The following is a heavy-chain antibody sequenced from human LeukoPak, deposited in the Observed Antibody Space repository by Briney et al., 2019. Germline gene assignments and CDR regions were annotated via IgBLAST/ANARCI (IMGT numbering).Heavy chain of an antibody. CDR2: IKSKTDGGTT. D-gene: IGHD5-18*01. V-gene: IGHV3-15*01. J-gene: IGHJ3*02. Sequence: GGSLRLSCAASGFTFSNAWMSWVRQAPGKGLEWVGHIKSKTDGGTTDYAAPVKGRFTISRDDSKNTLYLQMNSLKTEDTAVYYCTTDVDTAMVSYAFDIWGQGTMVTVSS. CDR1: GFTFSNAW. CDR3: TTDVDTAMVSYAFDI.